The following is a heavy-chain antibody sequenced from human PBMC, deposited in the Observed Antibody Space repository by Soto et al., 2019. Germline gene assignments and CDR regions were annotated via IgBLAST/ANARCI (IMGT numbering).Heavy chain of an antibody. D-gene: IGHD5-12*01. CDR1: CGSISSDF. CDR2: IFYTGTT. Sequence: SETLSLTCTVSCGSISSDFWSWIRQPPGKGLEWIGYIFYTGTTKYNPSLKSRVTISVDTSKNQFSLNLSSVSAADTAVYYCARGSDFLYYYGMDVWGQGTTVTVSS. CDR3: ARGSDFLYYYGMDV. J-gene: IGHJ6*02. V-gene: IGHV4-59*01.